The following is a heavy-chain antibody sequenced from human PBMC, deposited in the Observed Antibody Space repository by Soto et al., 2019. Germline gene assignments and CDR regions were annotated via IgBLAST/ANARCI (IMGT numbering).Heavy chain of an antibody. J-gene: IGHJ4*02. CDR1: GFTFSDYY. Sequence: QVQLVESGGGLVKPGGSLRLSCTTSGFTFSDYYMSWVRQAPGKGLEWVSYISSSSTYTNYADSVKGRFTISRDNAKNSLYLQMNSLRAEDTAVYHCAGKQWEPSGNYYFDYWGQGTLVTVSS. CDR3: AGKQWEPSGNYYFDY. CDR2: ISSSSTYT. V-gene: IGHV3-11*06. D-gene: IGHD1-26*01.